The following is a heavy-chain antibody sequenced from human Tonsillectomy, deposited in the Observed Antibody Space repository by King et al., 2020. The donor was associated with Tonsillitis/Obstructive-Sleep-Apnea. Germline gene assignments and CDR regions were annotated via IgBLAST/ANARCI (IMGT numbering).Heavy chain of an antibody. Sequence: VQLQQWGAGLLKPSETLSLTCAVYGGSFSGSYWSWIRQSPGKGLDWIGEINHGGSTNYDPFLKSRVTISVDTSKNQFSLILSSVTAADTAVYYCARGAGDYGDAFDIWGQGTVVSVSS. CDR3: ARGAGDYGDAFDI. V-gene: IGHV4-34*01. CDR2: INHGGST. J-gene: IGHJ3*02. D-gene: IGHD4-17*01. CDR1: GGSFSGSY.